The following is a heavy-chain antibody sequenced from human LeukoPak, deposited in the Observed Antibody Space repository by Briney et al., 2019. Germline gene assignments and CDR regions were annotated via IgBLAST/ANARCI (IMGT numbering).Heavy chain of an antibody. V-gene: IGHV4-59*01. J-gene: IGHJ6*03. CDR3: ARVAGDYYYYYMDV. Sequence: SETLSLTCTVFGVSISSYYWSWIRQPPGKGLEWIGYIYYSGSTNYNPSLKSRVTISVDTSKNQFSLKLSSVTAADTAVYYCARVAGDYYYYYMDVWGKGTTITVSS. D-gene: IGHD7-27*01. CDR1: GVSISSYY. CDR2: IYYSGST.